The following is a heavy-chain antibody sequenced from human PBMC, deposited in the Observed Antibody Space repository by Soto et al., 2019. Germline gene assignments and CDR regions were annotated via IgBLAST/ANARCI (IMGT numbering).Heavy chain of an antibody. CDR1: GFTFSSYA. J-gene: IGHJ4*02. Sequence: PGGSLRLSCAASGFTFSSYAMSWVRQAPGKGLEWVDDVNGDESERYYVDSVKGRFTISRDNAKNTLYLQMNSLRAEDAGVYYCARAIGASAAFWGQGILVTVSS. CDR3: ARAIGASAAF. V-gene: IGHV3-7*01. CDR2: VNGDESER. D-gene: IGHD1-26*01.